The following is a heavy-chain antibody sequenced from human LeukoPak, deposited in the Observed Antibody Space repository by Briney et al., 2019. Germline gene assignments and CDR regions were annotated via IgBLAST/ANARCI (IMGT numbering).Heavy chain of an antibody. Sequence: PSETLSLTCTVSGGSISSGSYYWSWIRQPAGKGLEWIGRIYTSGSTNYNPSLKSRVTISVDTSKNQFSLKLSSVTAADTAVYYCATSTPYYYYYMDVWRKGTTVTVSS. V-gene: IGHV4-61*02. CDR3: ATSTPYYYYYMDV. D-gene: IGHD2/OR15-2a*01. J-gene: IGHJ6*03. CDR1: GGSISSGSYY. CDR2: IYTSGST.